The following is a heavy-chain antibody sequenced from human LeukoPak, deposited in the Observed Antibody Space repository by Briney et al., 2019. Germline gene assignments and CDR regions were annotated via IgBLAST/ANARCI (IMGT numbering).Heavy chain of an antibody. V-gene: IGHV1-2*02. CDR3: ARPEDGYNYNY. Sequence: GASVKVSFKASGYTFTGYYMHWVRQAPGQGLEWMGWINPNSGGTNYAQEFQGRVTMTRDTSISTAYMELSRLRSDDTAVYYCARPEDGYNYNYWGQGTLVTVSS. D-gene: IGHD5-24*01. CDR2: INPNSGGT. J-gene: IGHJ4*02. CDR1: GYTFTGYY.